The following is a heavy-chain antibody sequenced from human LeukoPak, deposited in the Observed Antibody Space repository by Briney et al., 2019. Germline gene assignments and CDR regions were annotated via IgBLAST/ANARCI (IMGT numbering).Heavy chain of an antibody. CDR2: ISASGSTI. J-gene: IGHJ4*02. CDR1: GFTFRDYE. D-gene: IGHD4-17*01. CDR3: ARSTVTNYFDY. Sequence: GGSLRLSCAASGFTFRDYEMNWVRQVPRKGLEWISYISASGSTIKYVDPVKGRFTISRDNAKTSLCLQMNSLRAEDTAVYYCARSTVTNYFDYWGQGTLVTVSS. V-gene: IGHV3-48*03.